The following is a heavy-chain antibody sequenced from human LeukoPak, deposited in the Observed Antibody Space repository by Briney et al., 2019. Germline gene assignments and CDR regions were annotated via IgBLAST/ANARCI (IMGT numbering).Heavy chain of an antibody. CDR2: ISAYNGNT. J-gene: IGHJ4*02. CDR1: GYTFTSYG. CDR3: ARGAGYDSWSGYVPHYFDY. D-gene: IGHD3-3*01. V-gene: IGHV1-18*01. Sequence: AASVKVSCKASGYTFTSYGISWVRQAPGQGLEWMGWISAYNGNTNYAQKLQGRVTMTTDTSTSTAYMELRSLRSDDTAVYYCARGAGYDSWSGYVPHYFDYWGPGTLVTVSS.